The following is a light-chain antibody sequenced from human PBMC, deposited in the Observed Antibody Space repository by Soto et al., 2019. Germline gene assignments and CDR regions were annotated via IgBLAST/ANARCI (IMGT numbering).Light chain of an antibody. Sequence: EIVLTQSPGTLSLSPGERATLSCRASQSITASYLAWYQQKPGQAPSLLIYGTITRATGIPDRFSGSGSGTDFTLTISRLEPEDFAVYYGQPYGSSARTFGPGTKVEIK. V-gene: IGKV3-20*01. CDR3: QPYGSSART. J-gene: IGKJ1*01. CDR1: QSITASY. CDR2: GTI.